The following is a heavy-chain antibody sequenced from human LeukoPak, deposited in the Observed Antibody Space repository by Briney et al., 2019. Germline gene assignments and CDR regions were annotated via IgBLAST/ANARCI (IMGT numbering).Heavy chain of an antibody. CDR1: GYTFTSYD. CDR2: MNPNSGNT. V-gene: IGHV1-8*01. J-gene: IGHJ6*03. Sequence: GASVKVSCKASGYTFTSYDINWVRQATGQGLEWMGWMNPNSGNTGYAQKFQGRVTMTRNTSISTAYMELSSLRSEDTAVYYCVRDGHRLYDYYYYYMDVWGKGTTVTVSS. CDR3: VRDGHRLYDYYYYYMDV. D-gene: IGHD2-2*02.